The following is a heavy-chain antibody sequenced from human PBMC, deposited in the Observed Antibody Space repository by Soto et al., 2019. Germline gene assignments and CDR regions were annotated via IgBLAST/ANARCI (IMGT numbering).Heavy chain of an antibody. CDR1: GFTFSSYA. CDR3: ARFGYSSSWPFAY. Sequence: GGSLSLSREASGFTFSSYAMHWVRQAPGKGLEWVAVISYDGSNKYYADSVKGRFTISRDNSKNTLYLQMNSLRAEDTAVYYCARFGYSSSWPFAYWGQGT. V-gene: IGHV3-30-3*01. CDR2: ISYDGSNK. D-gene: IGHD6-13*01. J-gene: IGHJ4*02.